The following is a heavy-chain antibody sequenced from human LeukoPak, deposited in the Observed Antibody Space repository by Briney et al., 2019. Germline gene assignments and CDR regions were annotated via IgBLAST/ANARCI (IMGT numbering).Heavy chain of an antibody. Sequence: GESLKISCKGSGYSFTSYWIGWVRQMPGKGLEWMGIIYPGDSDTRYSPSFQGQVTISADKSISTAYLQWSSPKASDTAMYYCAREGIVATLYGNYYYYYMDVWGKGTTVTVSS. CDR2: IYPGDSDT. D-gene: IGHD5-12*01. CDR3: AREGIVATLYGNYYYYYMDV. V-gene: IGHV5-51*01. J-gene: IGHJ6*03. CDR1: GYSFTSYW.